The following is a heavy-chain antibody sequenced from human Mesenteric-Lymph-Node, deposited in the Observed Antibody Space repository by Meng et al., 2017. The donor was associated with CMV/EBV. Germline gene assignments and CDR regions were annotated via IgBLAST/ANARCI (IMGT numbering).Heavy chain of an antibody. V-gene: IGHV1-18*04. D-gene: IGHD5-24*01. J-gene: IGHJ5*02. CDR1: YTFTSYG. Sequence: YTFTSYGISWGRQAPGQGLEWMGWISAYNGNTNYAQKLQGRVTMTTDTSTSTAYMELRSLRSDDTAVYYCARVRPPQLKYEAVWFDPWGQGTLVTVSS. CDR3: ARVRPPQLKYEAVWFDP. CDR2: ISAYNGNT.